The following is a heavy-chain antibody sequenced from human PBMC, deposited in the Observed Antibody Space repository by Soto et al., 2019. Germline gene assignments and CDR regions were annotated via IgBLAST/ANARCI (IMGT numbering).Heavy chain of an antibody. CDR3: ARQIYDSDTGPNFQYYFDS. D-gene: IGHD3-22*01. CDR1: GYSFAGYW. J-gene: IGHJ4*02. V-gene: IGHV5-10-1*01. Sequence: GESLKISCKGSGYSFAGYWITWVRQKPGKGLEWMGRIGPSDSQTYYSPSFRGHVSISVTKSITTVFLQWSSLRASDTAMYYCARQIYDSDTGPNFQYYFDSWGQGTPVTVSS. CDR2: IGPSDSQT.